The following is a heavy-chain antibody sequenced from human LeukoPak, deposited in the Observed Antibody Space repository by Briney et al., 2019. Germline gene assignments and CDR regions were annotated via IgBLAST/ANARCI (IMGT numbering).Heavy chain of an antibody. D-gene: IGHD3-9*01. CDR1: GFTFSNYA. Sequence: GGSLRLSCAASGFTFSNYAMSWVRQAPGKWREGVSAVSGRDDSTYYADSVKGRFTISRDNSKNTLYLQMNSLRAEDTAVYYCAKWGDYGILTGYYDSDYWGQGTLVTVSS. V-gene: IGHV3-23*01. CDR2: VSGRDDST. CDR3: AKWGDYGILTGYYDSDY. J-gene: IGHJ4*02.